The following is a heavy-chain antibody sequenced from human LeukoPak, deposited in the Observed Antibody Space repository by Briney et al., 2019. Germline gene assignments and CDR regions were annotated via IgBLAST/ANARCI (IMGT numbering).Heavy chain of an antibody. CDR1: GYTFISYG. D-gene: IGHD4-17*01. V-gene: IGHV1-18*01. CDR2: ISAYNGNT. CDR3: ARGWDNYGDYADFDY. Sequence: ASVKVSCKASGYTFISYGISWVRQAPGQGLEWMGWISAYNGNTNYAQKLQGRVTMTTDTSTSTAYMELRSLRSDDTAVYYWARGWDNYGDYADFDYWGQGTLVTVSS. J-gene: IGHJ4*02.